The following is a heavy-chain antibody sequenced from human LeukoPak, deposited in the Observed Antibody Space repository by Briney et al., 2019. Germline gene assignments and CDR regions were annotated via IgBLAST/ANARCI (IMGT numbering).Heavy chain of an antibody. J-gene: IGHJ4*02. V-gene: IGHV4-59*01. D-gene: IGHD3-22*01. Sequence: SETLSLTCTVTGGSISSYYWSWIRQPPGKGLEWIGYIYYSGSTNYNPSLKSRVTISVDTSKNQFSLKLSSVTAADTAVYYCARDPSGYFNYWGQGTLATVSS. CDR3: ARDPSGYFNY. CDR2: IYYSGST. CDR1: GGSISSYY.